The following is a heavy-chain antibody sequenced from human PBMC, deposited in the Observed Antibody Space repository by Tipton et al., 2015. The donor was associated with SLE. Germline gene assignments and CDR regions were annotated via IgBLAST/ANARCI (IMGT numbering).Heavy chain of an antibody. J-gene: IGHJ4*02. CDR1: GGSISSSSSYY. V-gene: IGHV4-34*01. CDR3: ARGGSNNWYSPFDY. Sequence: TLSLTCAVYGGSISSSSSYYWAWIRQPPGKGLGWIGEINHSGTTNYKPSLKSRVTISVGTSKNQFSLKLTSVTAADTAVYYCARGGSNNWYSPFDYWGQGTLVTVSS. D-gene: IGHD6-13*01. CDR2: INHSGTT.